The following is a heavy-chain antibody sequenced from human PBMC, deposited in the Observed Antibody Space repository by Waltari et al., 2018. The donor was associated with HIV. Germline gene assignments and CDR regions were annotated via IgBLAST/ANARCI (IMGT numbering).Heavy chain of an antibody. D-gene: IGHD3-22*01. Sequence: EVQLVESGGGVIQPGGSLTLSCVASGLTVSTNHMTWVRQAPGQGLEWVSVINSGSSSRTYYADSVKGRFTISRDNSKNTVHLQMNNLRIEDTAVYYCVRFDSSGYYGADAFDTWGQGTMVTVSS. J-gene: IGHJ3*02. CDR3: VRFDSSGYYGADAFDT. V-gene: IGHV3-53*01. CDR1: GLTVSTNH. CDR2: INSGSSSRT.